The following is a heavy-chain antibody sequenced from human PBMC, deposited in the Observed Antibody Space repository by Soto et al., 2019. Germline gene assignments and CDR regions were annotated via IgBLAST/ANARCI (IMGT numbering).Heavy chain of an antibody. CDR3: AKNYYDGSASYGIEI. J-gene: IGHJ3*02. D-gene: IGHD3-22*01. Sequence: QVHLVQSGAEVKKPGASVKVSCKASGYTFTGYYIHWVRQAPGQGLEWMGWINPKSGGAHIAQKFEGWVTMTRDTSISTILMELRSPRSNDTAVYYWAKNYYDGSASYGIEIWGQGTMVTVAS. CDR2: INPKSGGA. CDR1: GYTFTGYY. V-gene: IGHV1-2*04.